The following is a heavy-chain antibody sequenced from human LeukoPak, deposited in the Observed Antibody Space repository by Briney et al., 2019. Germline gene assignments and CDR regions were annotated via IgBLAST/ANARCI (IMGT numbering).Heavy chain of an antibody. CDR1: GGTFSSYA. V-gene: IGHV1-69*05. CDR2: IIPMFGTA. J-gene: IGHJ3*02. CDR3: ASCRTSSCYFAFEM. Sequence: SVKVSCKASGGTFSSYAISWVRQAPGQGLEWMGRIIPMFGTANYAQKFQGRVTITTDESTSTAYMELSSLRSEDTAVHYCASCRTSSCYFAFEMWSQGKMVTVSS. D-gene: IGHD2-2*01.